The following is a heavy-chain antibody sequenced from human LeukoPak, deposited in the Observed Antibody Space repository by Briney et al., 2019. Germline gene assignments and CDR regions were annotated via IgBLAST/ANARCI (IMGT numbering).Heavy chain of an antibody. V-gene: IGHV4-59*01. CDR2: IYYSGST. D-gene: IGHD4-17*01. J-gene: IGHJ1*01. CDR1: GSSISSYY. CDR3: ARGPTDEYFQH. Sequence: SETLSLTCTVSGSSISSYYWSWIRQPPGKGLEWIGYIYYSGSTNYNPSLKSRVTISVDTSKNQFSLKLSSVTAADTAVYYCARGPTDEYFQHWGQGTLVTVSS.